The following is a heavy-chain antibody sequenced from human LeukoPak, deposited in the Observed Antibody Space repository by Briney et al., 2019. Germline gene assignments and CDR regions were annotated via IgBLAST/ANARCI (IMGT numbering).Heavy chain of an antibody. V-gene: IGHV4-59*08. CDR3: ARQWYGGNSGIDY. CDR2: IYYSGST. J-gene: IGHJ4*02. CDR1: GGSISSYY. D-gene: IGHD4-23*01. Sequence: SETLSLTCTVSGGSISSYYWSWIRQPPGKGLEWIGYIYYSGSTNYNPSLKSRATISVDTSKNQFSLKLSSVTAADTAVYYCARQWYGGNSGIDYWGQGTLVTVSS.